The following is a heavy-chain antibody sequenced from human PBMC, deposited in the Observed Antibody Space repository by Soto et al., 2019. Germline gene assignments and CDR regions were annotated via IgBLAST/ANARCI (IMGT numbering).Heavy chain of an antibody. CDR3: AKLITMVGGVISPPSDFDY. J-gene: IGHJ4*02. CDR2: ISGSGGST. D-gene: IGHD3-10*01. Sequence: EVQLLECGGGLVQPGGSLRLSCAASGFTFSSYAMSWVRQAPGKGLEWVSAISGSGGSTYYADSVKGRFTISRDNSKNTLYLQMNRLRAEDTAVYYCAKLITMVGGVISPPSDFDYWGQVPLVTVSS. CDR1: GFTFSSYA. V-gene: IGHV3-23*01.